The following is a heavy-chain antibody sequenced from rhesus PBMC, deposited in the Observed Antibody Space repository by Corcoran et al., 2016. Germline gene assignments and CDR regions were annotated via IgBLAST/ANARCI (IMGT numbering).Heavy chain of an antibody. Sequence: QLQLQESGPGLVKPSETLSPTCAVSGGSISGYYWSWIRQPPGKGLEWIGYIYGSGGGTNYNPSLKNRVPISIATSKNQFSLKLSSVIAADTAVYYCARESGIIPVDYWGQGVLVTVSS. D-gene: IGHD1-44*01. CDR3: ARESGIIPVDY. CDR1: GGSISGYY. CDR2: IYGSGGGT. J-gene: IGHJ4*01. V-gene: IGHV4-106*01.